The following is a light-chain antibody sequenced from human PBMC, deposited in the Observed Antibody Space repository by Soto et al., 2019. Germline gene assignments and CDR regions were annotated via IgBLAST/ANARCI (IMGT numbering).Light chain of an antibody. Sequence: EIVMTQSPATLSVSPGERATLSCRASQSVSSNLAWYKQKPSQAPRLLIYGASTRATGIPARFSGSGSGTEFTLTSSSLQSKDFAVYYCQQYNKWLPGTSGQGTKLEIK. CDR3: QQYNKWLPGT. CDR1: QSVSSN. J-gene: IGKJ1*01. CDR2: GAS. V-gene: IGKV3-15*01.